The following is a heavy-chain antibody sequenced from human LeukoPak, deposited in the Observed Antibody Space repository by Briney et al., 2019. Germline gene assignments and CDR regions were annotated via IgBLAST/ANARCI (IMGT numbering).Heavy chain of an antibody. J-gene: IGHJ1*01. CDR3: ARDQSVAPGLKYFHH. CDR1: GYTFTSYS. D-gene: IGHD6-19*01. V-gene: IGHV1-46*01. Sequence: ASVKVSCKASGYTFTSYSMHWVRQAPGQGLEWMGIINPSGGSTNYAQKFQGRVTVTRDTSTSTVYMELSSLRSEDTAVYYCARDQSVAPGLKYFHHWGQGTLVTVSS. CDR2: INPSGGST.